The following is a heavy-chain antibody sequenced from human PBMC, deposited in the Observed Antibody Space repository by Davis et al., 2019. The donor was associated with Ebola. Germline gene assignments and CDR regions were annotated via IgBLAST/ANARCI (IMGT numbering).Heavy chain of an antibody. CDR2: INAGNGNT. CDR1: GYTFTSYG. D-gene: IGHD6-19*01. J-gene: IGHJ3*02. Sequence: AASVKVSCKASGYTFTSYGISWVRQAPGQGLEWMGWINAGNGNTKYSQKFQGRVTITRDTSASTAYMELSSLRSEDTAVYYCARDTTYSSGSDIWGQGTMVTVSS. CDR3: ARDTTYSSGSDI. V-gene: IGHV1-3*01.